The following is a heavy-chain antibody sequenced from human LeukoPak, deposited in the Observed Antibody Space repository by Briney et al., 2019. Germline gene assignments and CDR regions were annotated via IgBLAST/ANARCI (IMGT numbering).Heavy chain of an antibody. J-gene: IGHJ5*02. D-gene: IGHD2-2*01. CDR1: GYTFTGYY. CDR3: ARGMGVLVPAATWFDP. Sequence: GASVKVSCKASGYTFTGYYMHWVRQAPGQGLEWMGWINPNSGGTNYAQRFQGRVTMTRDTSISTAYMDLGRRRSDDTAVYYCARGMGVLVPAATWFDPWGQGTLVTVSS. CDR2: INPNSGGT. V-gene: IGHV1-2*02.